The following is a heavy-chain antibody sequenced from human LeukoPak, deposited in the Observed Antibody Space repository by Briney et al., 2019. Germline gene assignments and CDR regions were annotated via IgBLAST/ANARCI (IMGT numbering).Heavy chain of an antibody. J-gene: IGHJ4*02. CDR2: ISGSGGST. D-gene: IGHD6-13*01. V-gene: IGHV3-23*01. CDR1: GFTFSSYG. CDR3: AKDPTYSSSWYIDY. Sequence: PGGTLRLSCAASGFTFSSYGMNWVRQAPGKGLEWVSAISGSGGSTYYADSVKGRFTISRDNSKNTLYLQMNSLRAGDTAVYYCAKDPTYSSSWYIDYWGQGTLVTVSS.